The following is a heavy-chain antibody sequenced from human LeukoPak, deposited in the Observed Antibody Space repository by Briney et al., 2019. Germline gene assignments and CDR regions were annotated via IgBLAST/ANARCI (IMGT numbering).Heavy chain of an antibody. V-gene: IGHV4-34*01. CDR2: INHSGSN. CDR1: GGSFSGYY. CDR3: ARSRPLRPVPASYVLGFVP. Sequence: PSETLSLTCAVYGGSFSGYYWSSIRQPPGKGLEWIGEINHSGSNNYSPFLKSRVTISVDTSKNQSSLKLSSVTAVDKAVYYYARSRPLRPVPASYVLGFVPCGQGTLGSVSS. J-gene: IGHJ5*02. D-gene: IGHD2-2*01.